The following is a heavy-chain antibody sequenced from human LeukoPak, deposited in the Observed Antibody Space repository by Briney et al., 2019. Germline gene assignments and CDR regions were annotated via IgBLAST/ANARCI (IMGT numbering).Heavy chain of an antibody. CDR3: ARGGWGTATDY. Sequence: GGSLRLSCAASGFTFSSYWMHWVRQAPGKGLVWVSRVNNDGSTTTYADSVKGRFTISRDNAKHTIYLQMNSLRAEDTAVYYCARGGWGTATDYWGQGTLVTVSS. J-gene: IGHJ4*02. CDR1: GFTFSSYW. CDR2: VNNDGSTT. D-gene: IGHD1-1*01. V-gene: IGHV3-74*01.